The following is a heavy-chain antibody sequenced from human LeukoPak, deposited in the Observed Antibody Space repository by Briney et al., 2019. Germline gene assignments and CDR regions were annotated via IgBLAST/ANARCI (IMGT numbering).Heavy chain of an antibody. CDR3: ARGRYDFWSGYSIPPLDY. J-gene: IGHJ4*02. V-gene: IGHV1-18*01. CDR1: GYTFTSYG. D-gene: IGHD3-3*01. CDR2: ISAYNGNT. Sequence: GASVKVSCKASGYTFTSYGISWVRQAPGQGLEWMGWISAYNGNTNYAQKLQGRVTMTTDTSTSTAYMELRSLRSDDTAVYYCARGRYDFWSGYSIPPLDYWGQRTLVTVSS.